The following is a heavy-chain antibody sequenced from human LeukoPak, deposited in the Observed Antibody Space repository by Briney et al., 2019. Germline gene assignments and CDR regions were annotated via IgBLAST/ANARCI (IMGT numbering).Heavy chain of an antibody. J-gene: IGHJ6*02. CDR2: IYHSGST. CDR1: GGSISSTEW. Sequence: SGTLSLTCAVSGGSISSTEWWSWVRQPPGKGLEWIGEIYHSGSTNYNPSLKSRVTISADKSKNQFSLKLSSVTAADTAVYYRARDLRYSSRWYYYGMDVWGQGTTVTVSS. D-gene: IGHD6-13*01. V-gene: IGHV4-4*02. CDR3: ARDLRYSSRWYYYGMDV.